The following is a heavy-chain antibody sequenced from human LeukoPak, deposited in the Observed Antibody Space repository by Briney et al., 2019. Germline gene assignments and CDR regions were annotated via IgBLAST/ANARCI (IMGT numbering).Heavy chain of an antibody. J-gene: IGHJ4*02. D-gene: IGHD3-9*01. CDR3: ARVLTDKEAVFDY. CDR1: GFTFSSYS. CDR2: ISSSSSYI. Sequence: GGSLRLSCAASGFTFSSYSMNWVRQAPGKGLEWVSSISSSSSYIYYADSVKGRFTISRDNAKNSLYLQVNSLRAEDTAVYYCARVLTDKEAVFDYWGQGTLVTVSS. V-gene: IGHV3-21*01.